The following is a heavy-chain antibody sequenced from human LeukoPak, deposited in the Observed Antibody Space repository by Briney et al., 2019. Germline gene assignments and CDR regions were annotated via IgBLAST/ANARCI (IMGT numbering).Heavy chain of an antibody. Sequence: GGSLRLSCAASGFTFSSYGMHWVRQAPGKGLEWVAFIRYDGSNKYYADSVKGRFTISRDNSKNTLYLQMNSLRAEDTAAYYCAKDENYYGSGSSYYMDVWGKGTTVTISS. D-gene: IGHD3-10*01. J-gene: IGHJ6*03. CDR3: AKDENYYGSGSSYYMDV. CDR2: IRYDGSNK. V-gene: IGHV3-30*02. CDR1: GFTFSSYG.